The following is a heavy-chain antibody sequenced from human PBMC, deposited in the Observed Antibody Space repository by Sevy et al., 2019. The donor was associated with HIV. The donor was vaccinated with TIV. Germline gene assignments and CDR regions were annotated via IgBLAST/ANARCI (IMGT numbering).Heavy chain of an antibody. CDR2: ISNSGTSM. Sequence: GGSLRLSCIASGFTLSSYEMNWVRQAPGKGLEWVSYISNSGTSMYYSDSVKGRFTISRDNARNSLYLQMNSLRAEDTAVYYCARDLPSSATTVAHFDCWGQGTLVTVSS. CDR3: ARDLPSSATTVAHFDC. V-gene: IGHV3-48*03. D-gene: IGHD4-17*01. J-gene: IGHJ4*02. CDR1: GFTLSSYE.